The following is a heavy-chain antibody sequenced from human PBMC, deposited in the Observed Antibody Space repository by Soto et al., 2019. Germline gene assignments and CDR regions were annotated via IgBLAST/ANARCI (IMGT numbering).Heavy chain of an antibody. CDR1: GFTFSSYA. D-gene: IGHD3-9*01. Sequence: GGSLRLSCAASGFTFSSYAMSWVRQAPGKGLEWVSAISGSGGSTYYADSVKGRFTISRDNSKNTLYLQMNSLRAEDTAVYYCAKTRTYYDILTPGFDYWGQGTLVTVSS. CDR3: AKTRTYYDILTPGFDY. J-gene: IGHJ4*02. V-gene: IGHV3-23*01. CDR2: ISGSGGST.